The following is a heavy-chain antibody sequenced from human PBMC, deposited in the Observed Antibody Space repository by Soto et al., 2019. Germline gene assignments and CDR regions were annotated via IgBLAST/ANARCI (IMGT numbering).Heavy chain of an antibody. CDR2: ISYDGSNK. D-gene: IGHD3-10*01. CDR3: AKGFLWFGEFSAAFDI. V-gene: IGHV3-30*18. Sequence: PGXSLRLSCAASGFTFSSYGLHWFRQAPGKGLEWVAVISYDGSNKYYADSVKGRFTISRDNSKNTLYLQMNSLRAEDTAVYYCAKGFLWFGEFSAAFDIWGQGTMVTVSS. CDR1: GFTFSSYG. J-gene: IGHJ3*02.